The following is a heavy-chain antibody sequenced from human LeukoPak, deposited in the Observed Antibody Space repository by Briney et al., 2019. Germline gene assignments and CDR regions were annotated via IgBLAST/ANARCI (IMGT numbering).Heavy chain of an antibody. CDR2: IYTSGST. J-gene: IGHJ4*02. D-gene: IGHD2-2*01. CDR1: GGSISSYY. V-gene: IGHV4-4*07. Sequence: SETLSLTCTVSGGSISSYYWSWIRQPAGKGLEWIGRIYTSGSTNYNPSLKSRVTISVDTSKNQFSLKLSSVTAADTAVYYCARVGVVVPAAMSYFDYWGQGTLVTVSS. CDR3: ARVGVVVPAAMSYFDY.